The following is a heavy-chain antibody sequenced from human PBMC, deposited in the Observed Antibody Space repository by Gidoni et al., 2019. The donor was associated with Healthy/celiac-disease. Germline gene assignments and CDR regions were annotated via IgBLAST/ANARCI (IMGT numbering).Heavy chain of an antibody. Sequence: QVQLQESGPGLVKPSETLSLTCTVAGGSISSYYWSWIRQPPGKGLEWTGYIYYSGSTNYNPSLKSRVTISVDTSKTQFSLKLSSVTAADTAVYYCARTPLWFGELSVYGMDVWGQGTTVTVSS. CDR2: IYYSGST. V-gene: IGHV4-59*01. CDR1: GGSISSYY. J-gene: IGHJ6*02. D-gene: IGHD3-10*01. CDR3: ARTPLWFGELSVYGMDV.